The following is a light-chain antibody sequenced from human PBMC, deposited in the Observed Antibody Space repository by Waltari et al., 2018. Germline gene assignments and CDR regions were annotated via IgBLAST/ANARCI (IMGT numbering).Light chain of an antibody. CDR2: GAS. V-gene: IGKV3-20*01. J-gene: IGKJ2*01. CDR3: QQYGSSIMYT. Sequence: ELTQSPGTLSLSPGARSTLSCRASQSITKRYFAWYQQKPGQAPRLLIYGASSRAAGIPDRFSGAGSGTDFTLTISRLEPEDSAVYYCQQYGSSIMYTFGQGTKLEIK. CDR1: QSITKRY.